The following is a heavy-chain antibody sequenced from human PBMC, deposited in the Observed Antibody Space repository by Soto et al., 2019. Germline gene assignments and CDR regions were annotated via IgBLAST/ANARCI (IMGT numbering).Heavy chain of an antibody. CDR2: INHSGST. Sequence: SETLSLTCAVYGGSFSGYYWSWIRQPPGKGLEWIGEINHSGSTNYNPSLKSRVTISVDTSKNQFSLKLSSVTAADTAVYYCAREGSIVVVPAAMRHYYYYMDVWGKGTMVTVSS. CDR1: GGSFSGYY. J-gene: IGHJ6*03. D-gene: IGHD2-2*01. V-gene: IGHV4-34*01. CDR3: AREGSIVVVPAAMRHYYYYMDV.